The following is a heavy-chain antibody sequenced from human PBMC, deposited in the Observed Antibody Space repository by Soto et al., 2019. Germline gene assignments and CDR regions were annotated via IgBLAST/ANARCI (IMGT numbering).Heavy chain of an antibody. D-gene: IGHD3-3*02. CDR1: RYIFFSYY. CDR2: FLASGGNT. CDR3: ARGRATIFGVIDS. J-gene: IGHJ4*02. Sequence: ASVKVSFKASRYIFFSYYIHWVRQAPGQGLEWMGRFLASGGNTFYAQRFRGRVSMTRDTSSTNTVSLELTSLTSDDTAVYYCARGRATIFGVIDSWGQGTRVTVSS. V-gene: IGHV1-46*01.